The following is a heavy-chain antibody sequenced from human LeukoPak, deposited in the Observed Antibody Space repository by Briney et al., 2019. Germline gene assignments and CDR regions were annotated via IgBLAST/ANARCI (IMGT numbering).Heavy chain of an antibody. CDR2: IWYDGSNK. CDR3: AKGDCSSASCSTHCYYYYMDV. J-gene: IGHJ6*03. CDR1: GFTCSSYG. V-gene: IGHV3-30*02. Sequence: GGSLRLSCAASGFTCSSYGMHWLRQAPGKGLEWVAFIWYDGSNKYYADSVKGRFTISGDNSKNTRYLQMNSLRAEDTAVYYCAKGDCSSASCSTHCYYYYMDVWGKGTTVTASS. D-gene: IGHD2-2*01.